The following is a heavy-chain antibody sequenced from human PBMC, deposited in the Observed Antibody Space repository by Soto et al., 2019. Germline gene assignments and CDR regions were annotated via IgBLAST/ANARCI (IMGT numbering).Heavy chain of an antibody. CDR3: ATSIAARLGGYYYGMDV. CDR2: IDPSDSYT. CDR1: GYSFTSYW. Sequence: GESLKISCKGSGYSFTSYWISRVRQMPGKGLEWMGRIDPSDSYTNYSPSFQGHVTISADKSISTAYLQWSSLKASDTAMYYCATSIAARLGGYYYGMDVWGQGTTVTVSS. D-gene: IGHD6-6*01. V-gene: IGHV5-10-1*01. J-gene: IGHJ6*02.